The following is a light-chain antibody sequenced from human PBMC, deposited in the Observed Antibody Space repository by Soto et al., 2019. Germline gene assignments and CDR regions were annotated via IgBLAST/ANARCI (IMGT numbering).Light chain of an antibody. CDR2: KAS. J-gene: IGKJ1*01. Sequence: DIPMTQSPSTLSASVGDRVTITCRASQSISSWLAWYQQKPGKAPKLLIYKASSLESGVPSRFSGSGSGTEFTLTISSLHPDDFATYYCQQYNSYPWTFGQGTKVEIK. V-gene: IGKV1-5*03. CDR3: QQYNSYPWT. CDR1: QSISSW.